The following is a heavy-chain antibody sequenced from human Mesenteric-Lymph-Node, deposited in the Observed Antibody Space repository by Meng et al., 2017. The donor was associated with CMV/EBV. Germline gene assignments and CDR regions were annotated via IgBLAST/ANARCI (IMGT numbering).Heavy chain of an antibody. V-gene: IGHV1-69*02. CDR1: GGTFSSYT. CDR3: ATYHLLGSNNWFDS. Sequence: SVKVSCKASGGTFSSYTFTWVRQAPGQGLEWMGKIIPILGIANYAQRFQGRVTITADKSTSTAYMELSSLTSEDTAVYFCATYHLLGSNNWFDSWGQGTLVTVSS. CDR2: IIPILGIA. D-gene: IGHD2-2*01. J-gene: IGHJ5*01.